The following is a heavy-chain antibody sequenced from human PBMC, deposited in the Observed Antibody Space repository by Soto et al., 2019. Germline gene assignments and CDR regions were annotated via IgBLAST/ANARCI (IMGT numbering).Heavy chain of an antibody. CDR3: ARNGHDYGDVLGGWFDP. CDR1: GFTFSSYS. J-gene: IGHJ5*02. V-gene: IGHV3-48*02. D-gene: IGHD4-17*01. CDR2: ISSSSSTI. Sequence: EVQLVESGGGLVQPGGSLRLSCAASGFTFSSYSMNWVRQAPGKGLEWVSYISSSSSTIYYADSVKGRFTISRDNAKNSLYLQMNSLRDEDTAVYYCARNGHDYGDVLGGWFDPWGQGTLVTVSS.